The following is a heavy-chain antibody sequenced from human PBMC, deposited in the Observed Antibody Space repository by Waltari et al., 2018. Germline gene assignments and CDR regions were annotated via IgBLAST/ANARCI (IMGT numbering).Heavy chain of an antibody. D-gene: IGHD4-17*01. V-gene: IGHV3-74*01. Sequence: EVQLVESGGGLVQPGGSLRLSCAASGFTFSSYWMHWVRQAPGKGLVLVSRINTDGSSTYYADSVKGRFTISRDNSKNTLYLQMNSLRAEDTAVYYCARRPMTTVTSGVGAWYFDLWGRGTLVTVSS. CDR1: GFTFSSYW. CDR3: ARRPMTTVTSGVGAWYFDL. CDR2: INTDGSST. J-gene: IGHJ2*01.